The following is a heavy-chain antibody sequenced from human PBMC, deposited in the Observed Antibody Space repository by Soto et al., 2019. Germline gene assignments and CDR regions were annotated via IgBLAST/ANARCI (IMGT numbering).Heavy chain of an antibody. CDR1: GGSFSGYY. CDR3: ARGYAAPRAAD. D-gene: IGHD2-15*01. V-gene: IGHV4-34*01. J-gene: IGHJ4*02. Sequence: PSETLSLTCAVYGGSFSGYYCSWIRQPPGKGLEWIGEINHSGSTSYNPSLKSRVTISVDTSNNHFSLKLSSVTAADTAVYYCARGYAAPRAADWGQGTLVTVSS. CDR2: INHSGST.